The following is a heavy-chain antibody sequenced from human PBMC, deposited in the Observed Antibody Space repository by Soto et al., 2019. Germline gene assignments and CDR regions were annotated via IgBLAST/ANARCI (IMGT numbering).Heavy chain of an antibody. V-gene: IGHV3-11*01. CDR1: GFTFSDYY. CDR3: ARVGRVLEWPYYYYYMDV. Sequence: QVQLVESGGGLVKPGGSLRLSCAASGFTFSDYYMSWIRQAPGKGLEWGSYISSSGSTIYYADPVKGRFTISRDNAKNSLYLQMNSLRAEATAVYYCARVGRVLEWPYYYYYMDVWGKGTTVTVSS. J-gene: IGHJ6*03. D-gene: IGHD3-3*01. CDR2: ISSSGSTI.